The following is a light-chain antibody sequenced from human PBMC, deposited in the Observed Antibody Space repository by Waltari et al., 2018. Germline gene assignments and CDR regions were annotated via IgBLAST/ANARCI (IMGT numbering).Light chain of an antibody. J-gene: IGKJ4*01. CDR3: LERSSWPPT. CDR2: DAS. CDR1: QSVGRS. V-gene: IGKV3-11*01. Sequence: EIALTQSPVTLSLYPGDRATLSCRASQSVGRSLSWYQQKPGQPPRLLIYDASTRATGIPARISGSGSGTDFTLTIGSLEPEDFAVYFCLERSSWPPTFGGGTTVDIK.